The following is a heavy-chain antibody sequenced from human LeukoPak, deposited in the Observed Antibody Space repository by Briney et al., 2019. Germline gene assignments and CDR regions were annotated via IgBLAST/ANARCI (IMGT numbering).Heavy chain of an antibody. J-gene: IGHJ4*02. D-gene: IGHD3-3*01. Sequence: GASVKVSCKASGGTFSSYAISWVRQAPGQGLEWMGGIIPIFGTANYAQKFQGRVTITADESTSTAYMELSSLRSEDTAVYYCARSFGSGPNFDYWGQGTLVTVSS. CDR1: GGTFSSYA. CDR2: IIPIFGTA. CDR3: ARSFGSGPNFDY. V-gene: IGHV1-69*13.